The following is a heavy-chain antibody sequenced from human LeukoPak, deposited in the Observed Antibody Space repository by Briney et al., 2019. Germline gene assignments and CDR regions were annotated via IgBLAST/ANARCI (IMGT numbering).Heavy chain of an antibody. V-gene: IGHV4-59*01. CDR3: ARTLGGDYMGEFVAFDI. D-gene: IGHD4-17*01. J-gene: IGHJ3*02. CDR2: IYCSGST. Sequence: SETLSLTCTVSGGSISSYYWSWIRQPPGKGLEWIGYIYCSGSTNYNPSLKSRVTISVDTSKNQFSLKLSSVTAADTAVYYCARTLGGDYMGEFVAFDIWGQGTMVTVSS. CDR1: GGSISSYY.